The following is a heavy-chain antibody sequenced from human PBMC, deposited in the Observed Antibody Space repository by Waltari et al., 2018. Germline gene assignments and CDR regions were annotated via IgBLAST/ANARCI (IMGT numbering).Heavy chain of an antibody. J-gene: IGHJ4*02. CDR1: GFRLSSFG. Sequence: QVQLVESGGGVVQPGMSLRLSCDASGFRLSSFGMHWVRQAPGKGLEWVALIFFGGGDTYYADSVRGRFTISRDNSKNILYLDMNSLRPDDTALYYCAKDAFGNTYLDHWGQGTLVTVSS. V-gene: IGHV3-33*03. CDR3: AKDAFGNTYLDH. CDR2: IFFGGGDT. D-gene: IGHD3-10*01.